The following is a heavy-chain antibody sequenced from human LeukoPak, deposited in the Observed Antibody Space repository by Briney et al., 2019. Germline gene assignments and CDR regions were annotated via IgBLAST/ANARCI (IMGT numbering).Heavy chain of an antibody. CDR3: ARGSIVGAKTLGFGAFDI. CDR2: INPSGGSR. V-gene: IGHV1-46*01. D-gene: IGHD1-26*01. Sequence: ASVKVSCKASGYTFTRYYLHWVRQAPGQGLEWMGIINPSGGSRSYAQKFQGRVTMTRDTSTSTVYMELSSLRSEDTAVYYCARGSIVGAKTLGFGAFDIWGQGTMVTVSS. J-gene: IGHJ3*02. CDR1: GYTFTRYY.